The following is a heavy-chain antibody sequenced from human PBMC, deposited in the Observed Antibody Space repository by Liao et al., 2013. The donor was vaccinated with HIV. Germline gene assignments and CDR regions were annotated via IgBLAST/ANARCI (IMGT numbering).Heavy chain of an antibody. J-gene: IGHJ5*02. D-gene: IGHD6-13*01. CDR1: VGSINGSY. Sequence: QVKLQESGPGLVKPSETLSLTCTVSVGSINGSYWSWIRQPPGEGLEWIGYIYYSGSTNYNPSLKSRVTISVDTSKNQFSLKLSSVTAADTAVYYCARSAPQHLAPRIAAAGTHFDPWGQGTLVTVSS. CDR3: ARSAPQHLAPRIAAAGTHFDP. CDR2: IYYSGST. V-gene: IGHV4-59*12.